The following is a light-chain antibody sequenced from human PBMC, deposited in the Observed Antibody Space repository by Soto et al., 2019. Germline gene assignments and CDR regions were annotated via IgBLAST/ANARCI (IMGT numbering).Light chain of an antibody. V-gene: IGLV2-14*01. CDR3: SSYTSSSPYVV. CDR1: SSDVGGYNY. J-gene: IGLJ2*01. Sequence: QSALTQPASVSGSPGQSITISCTGSSSDVGGYNYVSWYQQHPGKAPKLMIYDVSNRPSGVSNRFYGSKSGNTASLTISGLQAEDEADYYCSSYTSSSPYVVFGGGTKVTVL. CDR2: DVS.